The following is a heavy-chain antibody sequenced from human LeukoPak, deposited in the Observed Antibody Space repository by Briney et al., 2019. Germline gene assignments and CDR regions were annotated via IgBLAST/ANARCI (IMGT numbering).Heavy chain of an antibody. CDR1: GFTFSSYG. Sequence: PGGSLRLSCAASGFTFSSYGMHWVRQAPGKGLEWVAVISYDGSNKYYADSVKGRFTISRDNSKNTLYLQMNSLRAEDTAVYYCAKDTRGAKASYFDYWGQGTLVTVSS. J-gene: IGHJ4*02. CDR3: AKDTRGAKASYFDY. V-gene: IGHV3-30*18. CDR2: ISYDGSNK. D-gene: IGHD3-10*01.